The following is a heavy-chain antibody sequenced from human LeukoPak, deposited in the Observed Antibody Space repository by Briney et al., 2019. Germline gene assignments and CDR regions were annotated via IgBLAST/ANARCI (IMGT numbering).Heavy chain of an antibody. CDR1: GFTFSTYE. J-gene: IGHJ4*02. V-gene: IGHV4-39*01. D-gene: IGHD5-12*01. CDR3: ARQGSAYDYVY. Sequence: PGGSLRLSCAASGFTFSTYEMNWVRQPPGKGLEWIGRIYYSGSTYYNPSLKSRVTISVDTSKNQFSLKLSSVTAADTAVYYCARQGSAYDYVYWGQGTLVTVSS. CDR2: IYYSGST.